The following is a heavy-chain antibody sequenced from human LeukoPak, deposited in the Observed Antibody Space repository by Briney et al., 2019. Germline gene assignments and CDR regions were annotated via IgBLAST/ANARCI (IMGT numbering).Heavy chain of an antibody. CDR1: GYTFTGYY. Sequence: GASVKVSCKTSGYTFTGYYMHWVRQAPGQGLEWMGWINPNTGGTNYAQKFQGRVTMTSDTSISTAYMELSSLRSDDTAVYYCARSPTIVVVFPPRLDFWGQGTLVTVSS. D-gene: IGHD3-22*01. CDR2: INPNTGGT. V-gene: IGHV1-2*02. J-gene: IGHJ4*02. CDR3: ARSPTIVVVFPPRLDF.